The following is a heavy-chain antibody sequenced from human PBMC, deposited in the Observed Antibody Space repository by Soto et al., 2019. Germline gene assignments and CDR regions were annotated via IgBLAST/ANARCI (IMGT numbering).Heavy chain of an antibody. V-gene: IGHV1-3*01. Sequence: GASVKVSCKASGYTFTSYAMHWVRQAPGQRLEWMGWINAGNGNTKYSQKFQGRVTITRDTSASTAYMELSSLRSEDTAVYYCARYGASSGWFLDTFDYWGQGTLVTAPQ. D-gene: IGHD6-19*01. CDR1: GYTFTSYA. CDR2: INAGNGNT. J-gene: IGHJ4*02. CDR3: ARYGASSGWFLDTFDY.